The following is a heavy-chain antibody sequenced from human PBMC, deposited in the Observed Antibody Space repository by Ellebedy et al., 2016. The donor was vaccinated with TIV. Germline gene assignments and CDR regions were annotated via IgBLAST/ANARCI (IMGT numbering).Heavy chain of an antibody. D-gene: IGHD6-19*01. Sequence: AASVKVSCKASGYTFTSYGINWVRQASGQGLEWMGWMNPNSGNTGYAQKFQGRVTMTRNTSISTDYMELSSLRSEDTAVYYCARGGHSSGWYHWFDPWGQGTLVTVSS. CDR3: ARGGHSSGWYHWFDP. J-gene: IGHJ5*02. CDR1: GYTFTSYG. CDR2: MNPNSGNT. V-gene: IGHV1-8*02.